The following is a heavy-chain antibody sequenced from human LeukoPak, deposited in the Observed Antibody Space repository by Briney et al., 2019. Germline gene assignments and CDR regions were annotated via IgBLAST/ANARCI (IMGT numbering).Heavy chain of an antibody. Sequence: ASVTVSCKASGYTFTTYAMHWVRQAPGQRLEWMGWINGDNGNTKYSQKFQGRVTITADESTSTAYMELSSLRSEDTAVYYCARAKKARDGYNGGYDYWGQGTLVTVSS. CDR1: GYTFTTYA. D-gene: IGHD5-24*01. J-gene: IGHJ4*02. V-gene: IGHV1-3*01. CDR3: ARAKKARDGYNGGYDY. CDR2: INGDNGNT.